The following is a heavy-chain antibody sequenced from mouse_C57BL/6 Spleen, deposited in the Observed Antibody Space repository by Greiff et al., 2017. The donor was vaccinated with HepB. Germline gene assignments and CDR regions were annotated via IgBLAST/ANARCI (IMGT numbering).Heavy chain of an antibody. V-gene: IGHV1-69*01. Sequence: QVQLQQPGAELVMPGASVKLSCKASGYTFTSYWMHWVKQRPGQGLEWIGEIDPSDSYTNYNQKFKGKSTLTVDKSSSTAYMQLSSLTSEDSAVYYCARVVYGNFAWFAYWGQGTLVTVSA. CDR1: GYTFTSYW. CDR2: IDPSDSYT. D-gene: IGHD2-10*02. J-gene: IGHJ3*01. CDR3: ARVVYGNFAWFAY.